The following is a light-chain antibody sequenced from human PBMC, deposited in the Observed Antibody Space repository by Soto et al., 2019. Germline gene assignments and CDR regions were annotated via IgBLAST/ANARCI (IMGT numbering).Light chain of an antibody. CDR1: ESVSIN. Sequence: IVMTQSPATLSMSPGERANLSCRASESVSINLAWYQQKPGQAPRLLIYGASTRATGIPARFSGSGSGTEFTLTISSLQSEDFAVYYCQQYNNWPPTWTFGQGTKVDIK. V-gene: IGKV3-15*01. J-gene: IGKJ1*01. CDR2: GAS. CDR3: QQYNNWPPTWT.